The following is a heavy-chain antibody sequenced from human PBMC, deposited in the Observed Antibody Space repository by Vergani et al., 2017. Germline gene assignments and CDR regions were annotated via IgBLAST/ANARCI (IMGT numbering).Heavy chain of an antibody. J-gene: IGHJ3*02. D-gene: IGHD2-2*01. Sequence: EVQLVETGGGLIQPGGSLRLSCAASGFTVSSNYMSWVRQAPGKGLEWVSVIYSGGSTYYADSVKGRFTISRDNSKNTLYLQMNSLRAEDTAVYYCARDSQLLNYVAFDIWGQGTMVTVSS. CDR3: ARDSQLLNYVAFDI. V-gene: IGHV3-53*02. CDR1: GFTVSSNY. CDR2: IYSGGST.